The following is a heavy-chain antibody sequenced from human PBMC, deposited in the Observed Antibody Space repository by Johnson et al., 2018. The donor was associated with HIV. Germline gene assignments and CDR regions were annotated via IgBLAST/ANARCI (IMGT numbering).Heavy chain of an antibody. Sequence: QVQLVESGGGLVQPWGSLRLSCAASGITVSSNYMSWVRQAPGKGLEWVAFIRYDGSNKYYADSVKGRFTISRDNSKNTLYLQMNSLRAEDTAVYYCANTSPGSGSFGAFDIWGQGTMVTVSS. D-gene: IGHD3-10*01. V-gene: IGHV3-30*02. J-gene: IGHJ3*02. CDR3: ANTSPGSGSFGAFDI. CDR2: IRYDGSNK. CDR1: GITVSSNY.